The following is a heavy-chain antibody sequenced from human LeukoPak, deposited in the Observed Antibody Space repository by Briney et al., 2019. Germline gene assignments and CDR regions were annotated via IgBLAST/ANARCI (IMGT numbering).Heavy chain of an antibody. CDR1: GGSFSGYY. D-gene: IGHD3-3*01. J-gene: IGHJ4*02. Sequence: SETLSLTCAVYGGSFSGYYWSWIRQPPGKGLEWIGEINHSGSTNYNPSLKSRGTISVDTSKNQFSLKLSSVTAADTAVYYCARVSPYALRFLESQKWGQGTLVTVSS. CDR2: INHSGST. V-gene: IGHV4-34*01. CDR3: ARVSPYALRFLESQK.